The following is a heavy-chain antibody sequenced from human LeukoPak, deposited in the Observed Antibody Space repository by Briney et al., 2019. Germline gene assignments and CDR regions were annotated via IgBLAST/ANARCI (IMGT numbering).Heavy chain of an antibody. J-gene: IGHJ4*02. CDR1: GYSFTSYW. D-gene: IGHD3-3*01. CDR3: ARGPRPRDLDFDY. V-gene: IGHV5-51*01. CDR2: IYPGDSDT. Sequence: GESLKISCKGSGYSFTSYWIGWVRQMPGKGLEWMGIIYPGDSDTRYSPSFQGQVTISADKSISTAYLQWSSLKASDTAMCYCARGPRPRDLDFDYWGQGTLVTVSS.